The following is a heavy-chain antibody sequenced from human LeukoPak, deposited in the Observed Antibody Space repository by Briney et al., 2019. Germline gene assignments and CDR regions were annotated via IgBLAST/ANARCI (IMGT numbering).Heavy chain of an antibody. D-gene: IGHD3-3*01. CDR2: ISGSGGST. CDR1: GFSFSSYA. Sequence: GGSLRLSCAASGFSFSSYAMSWVRHALGKGLEWVSAISGSGGSTYYADSVKGRFTISRDNSKNTLYLQMNSLRAEDTAVYYCAKLIRWDPYYDFWSGYYGYWGQGTLVTVSS. CDR3: AKLIRWDPYYDFWSGYYGY. V-gene: IGHV3-23*01. J-gene: IGHJ4*02.